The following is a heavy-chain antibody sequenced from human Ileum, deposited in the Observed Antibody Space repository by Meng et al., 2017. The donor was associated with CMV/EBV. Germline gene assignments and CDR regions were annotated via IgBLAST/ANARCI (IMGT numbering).Heavy chain of an antibody. V-gene: IGHV4-30-4*08. Sequence: QVRWQESGPGLVNPSQTLSLTCSVSGDSIDSGDYSWNWVRQPPGKGLEWIGYIYYNGNAYYNPSLKSQVTISVDTSKNQFSLRLKSVTAADSAVYFCARGGIFRGLDYWGQGTLVTVSS. D-gene: IGHD3-10*01. CDR1: GDSIDSGDYS. J-gene: IGHJ4*02. CDR2: IYYNGNA. CDR3: ARGGIFRGLDY.